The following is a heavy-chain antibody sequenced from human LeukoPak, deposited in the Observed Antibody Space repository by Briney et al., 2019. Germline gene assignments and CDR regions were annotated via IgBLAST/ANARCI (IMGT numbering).Heavy chain of an antibody. V-gene: IGHV4-38-2*02. CDR1: GYSISSGYY. J-gene: IGHJ4*02. D-gene: IGHD6-13*01. CDR2: IYHSGNT. Sequence: SETLSLTCTVSGYSISSGYYWGWIRQPPGKGLEWIAIIYHSGNTYYNPSLKSRVTISVDTSKNQFSLKLSSVTAADTAVYYCARSSRAAPGTSFDYWGQGTLVTVSS. CDR3: ARSSRAAPGTSFDY.